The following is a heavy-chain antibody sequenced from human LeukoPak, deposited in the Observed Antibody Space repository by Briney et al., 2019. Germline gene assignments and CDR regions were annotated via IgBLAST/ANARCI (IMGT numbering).Heavy chain of an antibody. Sequence: QPGGSLRLSCAASGFTFSSYAMSWVRQAPGKGLEWVSAISGSGGSTYYADSVKGRFTISRDNSKNTLYLQMNSLRAEDTAVYYCAKGTLPWDQQGNAFDIWGQGTMVTVSS. CDR3: AKGTLPWDQQGNAFDI. J-gene: IGHJ3*02. CDR1: GFTFSSYA. V-gene: IGHV3-23*01. CDR2: ISGSGGST. D-gene: IGHD7-27*01.